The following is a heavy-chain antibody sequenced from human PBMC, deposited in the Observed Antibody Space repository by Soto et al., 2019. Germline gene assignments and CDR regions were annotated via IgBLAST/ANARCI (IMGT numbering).Heavy chain of an antibody. J-gene: IGHJ6*02. CDR3: ASGPYDFWSGLPGDV. CDR2: IIPIFGTA. D-gene: IGHD3-3*01. CDR1: GGTFSSYA. V-gene: IGHV1-69*01. Sequence: QVQLVQSVAEVKKPGSSVKVSCKASGGTFSSYAIIWVRHAPGQGLEWMGGIIPIFGTANYEQKFQGRVTITADEATSTAYRELRSLRSEDTAVYYCASGPYDFWSGLPGDVWGQGTTVTVSS.